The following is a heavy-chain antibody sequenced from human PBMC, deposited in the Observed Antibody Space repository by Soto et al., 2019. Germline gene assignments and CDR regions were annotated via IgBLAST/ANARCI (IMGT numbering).Heavy chain of an antibody. V-gene: IGHV3-23*01. CDR2: ISDSGGST. CDR3: AKTLSRSFHP. J-gene: IGHJ5*02. Sequence: QAGGSLRLSCAASGFTFSSYGMSWVRQAPGKGLEWVSGISDSGGSTYYADSVKGRFTISRDNSKNTLSLQMNRLRAEDTAVYYCAKTLSRSFHPWGQATLVTVSS. CDR1: GFTFSSYG.